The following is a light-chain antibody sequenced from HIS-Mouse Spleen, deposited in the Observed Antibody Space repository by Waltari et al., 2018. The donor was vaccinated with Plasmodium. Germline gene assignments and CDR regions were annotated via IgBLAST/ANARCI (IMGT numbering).Light chain of an antibody. CDR2: EKK. Sequence: QSVFTQPPSVSAAPGQKVTISCSGISSNIGTNYRSWYQQHPGTATQLINYEKKKQTAGLPDRVSGSKSGASASLGSAGRQTGDEADYYCGTWDSSISAGVFGGGTKLTVL. CDR3: GTWDSSISAGV. J-gene: IGLJ3*02. CDR1: SSNIGTNY. V-gene: IGLV1-51*01.